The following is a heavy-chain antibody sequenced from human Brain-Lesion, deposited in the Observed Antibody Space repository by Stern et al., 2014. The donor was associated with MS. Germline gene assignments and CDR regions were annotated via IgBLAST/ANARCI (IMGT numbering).Heavy chain of an antibody. CDR1: GFTFGDYA. J-gene: IGHJ4*02. D-gene: IGHD1-14*01. Sequence: VQLVQSGGDLVQPARSLTLSCAAFGFTFGDYAMHWVRQAPGKGLEWVADISGNSGTIGYADSVKGRITTARDNAYSSLYLQMNSLRPEDTALYYCARDITGSSAYFAYWGQGTLVTVSS. CDR2: ISGNSGTI. V-gene: IGHV3-9*01. CDR3: ARDITGSSAYFAY.